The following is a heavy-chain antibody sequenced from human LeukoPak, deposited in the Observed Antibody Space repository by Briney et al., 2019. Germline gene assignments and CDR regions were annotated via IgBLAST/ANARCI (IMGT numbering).Heavy chain of an antibody. J-gene: IGHJ6*03. D-gene: IGHD6-13*01. V-gene: IGHV1-18*01. Sequence: ASVKVSCKASGYTFTSYGISWVRQAPGQGLEWMGWISAYNGNTNYAQKLQGRVTMTTDASTSIAYMELRSLRSDDTAVYYCARVLQLGYYYYMDVWGKGTTVTVSS. CDR3: ARVLQLGYYYYMDV. CDR2: ISAYNGNT. CDR1: GYTFTSYG.